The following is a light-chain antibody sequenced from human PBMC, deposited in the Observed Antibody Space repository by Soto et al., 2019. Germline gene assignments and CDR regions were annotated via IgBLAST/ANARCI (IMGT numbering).Light chain of an antibody. CDR1: ESISRH. J-gene: IGKJ5*01. CDR2: AAS. Sequence: DIQMTQPPSSLSASVGDRVTITCRASESISRHLNWYQQKPGKAPNLLIYAASSLQNGVPSRFSGSGSGTDFTLTISNLQPEDFATYYCQQRYSTLSITFGQGTRLEIK. CDR3: QQRYSTLSIT. V-gene: IGKV1-39*01.